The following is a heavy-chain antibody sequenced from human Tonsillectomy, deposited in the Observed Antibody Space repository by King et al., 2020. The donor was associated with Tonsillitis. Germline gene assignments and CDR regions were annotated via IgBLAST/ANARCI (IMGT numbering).Heavy chain of an antibody. CDR2: TRNKVNSYTT. D-gene: IGHD2-2*02. J-gene: IGHJ4*02. CDR1: GFTFSDHY. CDR3: ARGPHCGTTSCYTWGLDY. V-gene: IGHV3-72*01. Sequence: VQLVESGGGLVQPGGSLRLSCAASGFTFSDHYMDWVRQAPGKGLEWVGRTRNKVNSYTTKYAASVKGRFTISRDDSKNSLYLQMNSLKAEDTAVYYCARGPHCGTTSCYTWGLDYWGQGTLVTVSS.